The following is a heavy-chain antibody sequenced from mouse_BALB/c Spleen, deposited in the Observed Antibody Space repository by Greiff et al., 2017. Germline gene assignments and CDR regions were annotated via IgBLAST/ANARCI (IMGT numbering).Heavy chain of an antibody. Sequence: QVQLQQSGAELAKPGASVKMSCKASGYTFTSYWMHWVKQRPGQGLEWIGYINPSTGYTEYNQKFKDKATLTADKSSSTAYMQLSSLTSEDSAVYYCARSAVVENLGAMDYWGQGTSVTVSS. CDR1: GYTFTSYW. V-gene: IGHV1-7*01. J-gene: IGHJ4*01. CDR2: INPSTGYT. D-gene: IGHD1-1*01. CDR3: ARSAVVENLGAMDY.